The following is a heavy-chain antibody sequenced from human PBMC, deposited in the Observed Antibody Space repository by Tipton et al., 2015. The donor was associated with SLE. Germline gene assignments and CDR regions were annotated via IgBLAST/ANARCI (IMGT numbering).Heavy chain of an antibody. CDR3: ARVGYSSSWYWYWYFDL. CDR1: GGSFSGYY. D-gene: IGHD6-13*01. Sequence: LRLSCAVYGGSFSGYYWSWIRQPPGKGLEWIGEINHSGSTNYNPSLKSRVTISVDTSKNQFSLKLSSVTAADTAVYYCARVGYSSSWYWYWYFDLWGRGTLVTVSS. J-gene: IGHJ2*01. CDR2: INHSGST. V-gene: IGHV4-34*01.